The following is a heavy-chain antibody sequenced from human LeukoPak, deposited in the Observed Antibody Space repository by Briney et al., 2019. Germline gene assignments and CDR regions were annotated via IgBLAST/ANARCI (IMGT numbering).Heavy chain of an antibody. Sequence: GESLKISCKGSGYSFTSYWIGWVRQMPGKGLEWMGIIYPGDSDTRYSPSSQGQVTISADKSISTAYLQWSSLKASDTAMYYCAAALVGASSELETWGQGTLVTVSS. CDR3: AAALVGASSELET. J-gene: IGHJ5*02. CDR1: GYSFTSYW. D-gene: IGHD1-26*01. CDR2: IYPGDSDT. V-gene: IGHV5-51*01.